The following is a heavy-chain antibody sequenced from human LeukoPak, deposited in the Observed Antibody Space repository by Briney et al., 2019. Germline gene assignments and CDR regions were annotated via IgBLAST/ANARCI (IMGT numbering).Heavy chain of an antibody. D-gene: IGHD1/OR15-1a*01. V-gene: IGHV1-69*01. CDR3: GRDWQTMPCRVNWFDP. J-gene: IGHJ5*02. CDR2: SIPIFGTA. CDR1: GGTFSSYA. Sequence: AASVTVSCNASGGTFSSYAISWVRQAPGQGLDWMGVSIPIFGTANYAQKFQGRVTITADESTSTEYMELSSLRSEDTAVYYCGRDWQTMPCRVNWFDPWGQGTLVPVSS.